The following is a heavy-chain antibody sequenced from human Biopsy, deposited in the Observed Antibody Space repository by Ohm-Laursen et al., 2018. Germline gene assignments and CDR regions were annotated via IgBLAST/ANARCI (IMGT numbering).Heavy chain of an antibody. J-gene: IGHJ5*02. CDR1: GGSIISYY. V-gene: IGHV4-59*01. CDR2: VYNGGIT. Sequence: SETLSLTCSVSGGSIISYYWTWTRQPPGKGLEWIGHVYNGGITNYNPPLKRRVTISKDTSKNQFSLQVNSVTAADTAVYYCSRTPRDSFWSGSYKRGLWFDPWGQGTLVIVSS. D-gene: IGHD3-3*01. CDR3: SRTPRDSFWSGSYKRGLWFDP.